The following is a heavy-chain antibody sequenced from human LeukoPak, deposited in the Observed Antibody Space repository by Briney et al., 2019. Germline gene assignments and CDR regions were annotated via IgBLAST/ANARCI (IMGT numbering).Heavy chain of an antibody. CDR1: GFTFSSFW. V-gene: IGHV3-74*03. Sequence: GGSLRLSCAASGFTFSSFWMHWVRQGPGKGLVWVSRTKSDGSDIAYADSVKGRFTISRDNAKNTLFLQMNSLRAEDTAVYYCARATVGATSLEYWGQGTLVTVSS. D-gene: IGHD1-26*01. CDR3: ARATVGATSLEY. J-gene: IGHJ4*02. CDR2: TKSDGSDI.